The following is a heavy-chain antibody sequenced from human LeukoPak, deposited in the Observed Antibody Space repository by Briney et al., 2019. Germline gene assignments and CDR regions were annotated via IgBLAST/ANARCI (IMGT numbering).Heavy chain of an antibody. Sequence: GGSLRLSCAASGFTFSSYEMNWVRQAPGKGLEWVSAISGSGGSTYYADSVKGRFTISRNNSKNTLYLQMNSLRAEDTAVYYCAKGPRIAVAGYNDYWGQGTLVTVSS. CDR1: GFTFSSYE. CDR2: ISGSGGST. CDR3: AKGPRIAVAGYNDY. V-gene: IGHV3-23*01. D-gene: IGHD6-19*01. J-gene: IGHJ4*02.